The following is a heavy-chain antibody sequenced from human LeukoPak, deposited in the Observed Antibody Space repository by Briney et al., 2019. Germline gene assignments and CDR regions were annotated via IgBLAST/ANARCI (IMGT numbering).Heavy chain of an antibody. J-gene: IGHJ4*02. Sequence: PGGSLRLSCVASGFTVSGVYMSWVRQAPGQGLDWVSVIYSDDSTYYADSVKGRFTISRDNSKNILNLQMNSLRAEDTAVYYRASRPRDAAALDYWGQGTLVTVSS. CDR3: ASRPRDAAALDY. V-gene: IGHV3-53*01. D-gene: IGHD6-13*01. CDR1: GFTVSGVY. CDR2: IYSDDST.